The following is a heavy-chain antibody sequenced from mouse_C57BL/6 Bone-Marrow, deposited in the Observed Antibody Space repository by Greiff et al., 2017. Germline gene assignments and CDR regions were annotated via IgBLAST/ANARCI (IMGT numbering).Heavy chain of an antibody. J-gene: IGHJ2*01. Sequence: EVQLVESGPGLVKPSQSLSLTCSVTGYSITSGYYWNWIRQFPGNKLEWMGYISYDSSNNCNPSLKNRISITRDTCKDQLFLKLNSVTTEDTASYYCARDLGGLFDYWGQGTTLTVSS. CDR3: ARDLGGLFDY. D-gene: IGHD3-1*01. V-gene: IGHV3-6*01. CDR2: ISYDSSN. CDR1: GYSITSGYY.